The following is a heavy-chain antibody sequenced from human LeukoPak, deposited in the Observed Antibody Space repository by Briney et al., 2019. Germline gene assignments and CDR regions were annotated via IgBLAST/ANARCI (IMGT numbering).Heavy chain of an antibody. D-gene: IGHD6-19*01. J-gene: IGHJ4*02. V-gene: IGHV6-1*01. CDR1: GDSVSSNSAA. Sequence: SQTLSLTCGISGDSVSSNSAAWNWTRQCPSRCLEWLGITYYRAKSYNDYAISVKSRITINTDTSKNQFSRQLNSVTPEGTAVYYCARSLSSGGLQFDCWGQGTLVTVTS. CDR2: TYYRAKSYN. CDR3: ARSLSSGGLQFDC.